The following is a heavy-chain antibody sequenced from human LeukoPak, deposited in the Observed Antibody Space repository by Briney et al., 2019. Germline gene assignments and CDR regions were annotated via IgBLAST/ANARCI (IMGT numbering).Heavy chain of an antibody. D-gene: IGHD5-12*01. J-gene: IGHJ4*02. CDR2: INPGGGST. Sequence: GASVKVSCKASGYTFPSYYMHWVRQAPGQGLEWMGMINPGGGSTNYAQKFQGRVTMTRDTSTSTVYVELSSLTSEDTAVYYCARGYLVATGGYCGQGTLVTVSS. CDR1: GYTFPSYY. V-gene: IGHV1-46*01. CDR3: ARGYLVATGGY.